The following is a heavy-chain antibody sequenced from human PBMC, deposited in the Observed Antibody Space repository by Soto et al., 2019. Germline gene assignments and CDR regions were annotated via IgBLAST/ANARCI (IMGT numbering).Heavy chain of an antibody. CDR2: IRSKAYGGTT. Sequence: GGSLRLSCTASGFTFGDYAMSWFRQAPGKGLEWVGFIRSKAYGGTTEYAASVKGRFTISRDDSKSIAYLQMNSLKTEDTAVYYCTREPPGYCSGGSCYSGGYYGMDVWGQGTTVTVSS. CDR3: TREPPGYCSGGSCYSGGYYGMDV. CDR1: GFTFGDYA. V-gene: IGHV3-49*03. J-gene: IGHJ6*02. D-gene: IGHD2-15*01.